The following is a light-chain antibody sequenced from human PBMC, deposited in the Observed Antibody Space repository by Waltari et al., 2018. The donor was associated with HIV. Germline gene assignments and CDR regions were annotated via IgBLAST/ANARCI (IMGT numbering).Light chain of an antibody. Sequence: QSVLTQPPSVSGAPGQRITISCTGSSPHIGAGSDVHWYQHLPGTAPKLLIYGDSNRPAGVPDRFSASRSGTSASLAITGLQAEDEGDYYCHAFDSSLSGWVFGGRTKLTVL. V-gene: IGLV1-40*01. CDR1: SPHIGAGSD. CDR2: GDS. CDR3: HAFDSSLSGWV. J-gene: IGLJ2*01.